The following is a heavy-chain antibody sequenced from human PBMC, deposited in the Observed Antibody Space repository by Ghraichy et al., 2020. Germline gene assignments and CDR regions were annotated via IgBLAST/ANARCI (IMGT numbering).Heavy chain of an antibody. CDR1: GFTFSGFD. CDR2: IRNRANNYAT. Sequence: GASLNISCAASGFTFSGFDMHWVRQASGKGLEWVGHIRNRANNYATTYAASVKGRFTISRDDSKNTAYLQMNSLKTEDTAVYYCTRLNSWFYFDFWGRGTLVTVSS. J-gene: IGHJ4*02. V-gene: IGHV3-73*01. CDR3: TRLNSWFYFDF. D-gene: IGHD6-13*01.